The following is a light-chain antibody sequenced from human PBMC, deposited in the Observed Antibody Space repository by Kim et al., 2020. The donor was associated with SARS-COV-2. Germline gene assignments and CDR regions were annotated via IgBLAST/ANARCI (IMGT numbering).Light chain of an antibody. CDR2: GAS. CDR3: QHYVTSPG. Sequence: LSPGERATLSCRASQSVSSSYLAWYQQKPGQAPILLLYGASSRATGIPDRFSGSGSGTDFTLTISRLEPEDFAVYYCQHYVTSPGFGGGTKVDIK. V-gene: IGKV3-20*01. CDR1: QSVSSSY. J-gene: IGKJ4*02.